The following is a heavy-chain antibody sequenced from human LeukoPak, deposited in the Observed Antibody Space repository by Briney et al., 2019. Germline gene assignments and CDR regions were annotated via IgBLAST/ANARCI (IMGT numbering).Heavy chain of an antibody. Sequence: SVKVSCKASEGTFSSYGINWVRQAPGQGLEWMGRIIPILGVANYAQKFQARVTITADKSTSTAYMELSSLRSEDTAVYYCARDTTRLTAHFDYWGQGTLVTVSS. CDR1: EGTFSSYG. D-gene: IGHD1-1*01. CDR3: ARDTTRLTAHFDY. CDR2: IIPILGVA. V-gene: IGHV1-69*04. J-gene: IGHJ4*02.